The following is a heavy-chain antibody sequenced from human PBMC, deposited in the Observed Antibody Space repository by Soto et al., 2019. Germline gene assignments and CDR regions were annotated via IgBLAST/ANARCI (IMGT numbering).Heavy chain of an antibody. CDR3: AREGPPIRAHNPPEYFQH. Sequence: LSLTCTVSGDSISTRSNYWAWIRQPPGKGLEWIGSIYYTGGTYYNPSLKSRVTLFLDTSKNQFSLNLSSVTAADTAVYYCAREGPPIRAHNPPEYFQHWGQGTPVTVSS. J-gene: IGHJ1*01. CDR1: GDSISTRSNY. V-gene: IGHV4-39*02. CDR2: IYYTGGT.